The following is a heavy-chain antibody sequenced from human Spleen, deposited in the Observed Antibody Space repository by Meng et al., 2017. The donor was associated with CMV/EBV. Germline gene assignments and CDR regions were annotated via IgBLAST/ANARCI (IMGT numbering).Heavy chain of an antibody. V-gene: IGHV3-23*01. J-gene: IGHJ4*02. D-gene: IGHD2-2*02. CDR3: ARAGLGYCSVTSCYNDY. CDR2: VSGGGGNT. CDR1: GFTFSSYA. Sequence: GESLKISCAASGFTFSSYAMTWVRQAPGKGLEWVSAVSGGGGNTYYADSVKGRFTISRDNSKNTLYLQMSSLRAEDTAMYYYARAGLGYCSVTSCYNDYWGPGTLVTVSS.